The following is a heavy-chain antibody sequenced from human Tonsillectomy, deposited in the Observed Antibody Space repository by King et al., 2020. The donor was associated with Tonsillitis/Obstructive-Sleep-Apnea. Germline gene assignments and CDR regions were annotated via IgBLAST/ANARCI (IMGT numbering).Heavy chain of an antibody. J-gene: IGHJ6*03. CDR1: GYTFTGYY. Sequence: VQLVESGAEVKKPGASVKVSCKASGYTFTGYYMHWVRQAPGQGLEWMGWINPNSGGTNYAQKFQGWVTMTRDTSISTAYMELSRLRSDDTAVYYCARGYRSSWYIPSVVYRSEYMDVWGKGTTVTVSS. V-gene: IGHV1-2*04. D-gene: IGHD6-13*01. CDR2: INPNSGGT. CDR3: ARGYRSSWYIPSVVYRSEYMDV.